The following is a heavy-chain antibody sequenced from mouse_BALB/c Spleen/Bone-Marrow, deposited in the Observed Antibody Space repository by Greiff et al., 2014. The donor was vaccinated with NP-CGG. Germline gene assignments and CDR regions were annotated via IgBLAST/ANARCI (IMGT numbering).Heavy chain of an antibody. V-gene: IGHV5-6*01. CDR1: GFTFSKYG. D-gene: IGHD2-1*01. CDR3: ARQYGNFGVMDY. Sequence: EVQLVESGGDLVKPGGSLKLSCAASGFTFSKYGMSWVRQTPDKRLEWVANISSGGSYTYYPDSVKGRFTISRDNAKNTLYLQTSSLKSEDTAMYYCARQYGNFGVMDYWGQGTSVTVSS. CDR2: ISSGGSYT. J-gene: IGHJ4*01.